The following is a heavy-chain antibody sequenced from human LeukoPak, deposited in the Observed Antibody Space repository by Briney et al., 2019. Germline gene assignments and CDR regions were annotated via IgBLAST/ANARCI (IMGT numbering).Heavy chain of an antibody. CDR3: AKAAEWLRSPFDY. J-gene: IGHJ4*02. V-gene: IGHV3-30*02. D-gene: IGHD5-12*01. CDR2: IRYDGNYK. CDR1: GSTFSTYG. Sequence: GGSLRLSCAASGSTFSTYGLHWVRQAPGKGLEWVTFIRYDGNYKYYADSVKGRFTISRDNSKNTLYLQMNSLRADDTAVYYCAKAAEWLRSPFDYWGQGTLVTVSS.